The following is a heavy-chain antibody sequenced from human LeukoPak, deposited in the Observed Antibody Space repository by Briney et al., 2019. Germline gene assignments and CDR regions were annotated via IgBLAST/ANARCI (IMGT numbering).Heavy chain of an antibody. CDR3: AKDFYSNYVVGNWFNP. D-gene: IGHD4-11*01. V-gene: IGHV3-23*01. Sequence: GGSLRLSCAASGFIFSSYAMSWVRQAPGKGLEWVSAISGSGGSTYYADSVKGRFTISRDNSKNTLYLQMNSLRADDTDVYYCAKDFYSNYVVGNWFNPWGQGTLVTVSS. CDR2: ISGSGGST. J-gene: IGHJ5*02. CDR1: GFIFSSYA.